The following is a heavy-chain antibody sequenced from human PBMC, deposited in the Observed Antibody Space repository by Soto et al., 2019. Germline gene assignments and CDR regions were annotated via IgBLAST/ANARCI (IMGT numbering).Heavy chain of an antibody. CDR1: GFTFSSYA. CDR2: ISGSGGST. D-gene: IGHD4-17*01. J-gene: IGHJ4*02. Sequence: GGSLRLSCAASGFTFSSYAMSWVRQAPGKGLEWVSAISGSGGSTYYADSVKGRFTISRDNSKNTLYLQMNSLRAEDTAVYYCAKAHLRINDYGVYDYWGQGTLVTVSS. V-gene: IGHV3-23*01. CDR3: AKAHLRINDYGVYDY.